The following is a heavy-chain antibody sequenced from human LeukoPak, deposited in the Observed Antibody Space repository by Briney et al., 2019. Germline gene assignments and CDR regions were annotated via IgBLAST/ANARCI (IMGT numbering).Heavy chain of an antibody. J-gene: IGHJ5*02. D-gene: IGHD3-10*01. CDR3: AKDFLLWFGELRGNWFDP. CDR1: GFTFSSYA. CDR2: ISGSGGST. V-gene: IGHV3-23*01. Sequence: PGGSLRLSCAASGFTFSSYAMSWVRQAPGKGLEWVSAISGSGGSTYYADSVKGRFTISRDNSKNTLYLQMNSLRAEDTAVYYCAKDFLLWFGELRGNWFDPWGQGTLVTVSS.